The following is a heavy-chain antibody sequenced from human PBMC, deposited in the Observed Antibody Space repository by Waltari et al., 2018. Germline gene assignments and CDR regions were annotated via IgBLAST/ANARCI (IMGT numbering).Heavy chain of an antibody. CDR2: IYYSGST. J-gene: IGHJ4*02. D-gene: IGHD3-22*01. CDR3: ARRGHYYDSSGHFDY. V-gene: IGHV4-39*07. Sequence: GKGLEWIGSIYYSGSTYYNPSLKSRVTISVDTSKNQFSLKLSSVTAADTAVYYCARRGHYYDSSGHFDYWGQGTLVTVSS.